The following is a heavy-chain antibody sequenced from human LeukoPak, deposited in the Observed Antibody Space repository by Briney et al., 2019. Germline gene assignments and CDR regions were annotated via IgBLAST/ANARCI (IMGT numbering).Heavy chain of an antibody. J-gene: IGHJ5*02. V-gene: IGHV3-21*01. Sequence: GSLRLSCAASGFTFSSYSMNWVRQAPGKGLEWVSSISSSSSYIYYADSVKGRFTISRDNAKNSLYLQMNSLRAEDTAVYYCARLQGQLLPGWFDPWGQGTLVTVSS. CDR3: ARLQGQLLPGWFDP. CDR2: ISSSSSYI. CDR1: GFTFSSYS. D-gene: IGHD2-15*01.